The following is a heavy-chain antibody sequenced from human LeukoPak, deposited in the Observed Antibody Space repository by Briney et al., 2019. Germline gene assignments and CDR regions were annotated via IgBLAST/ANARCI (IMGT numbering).Heavy chain of an antibody. V-gene: IGHV3-23*01. D-gene: IGHD2-21*02. CDR1: GFTISSYY. J-gene: IGHJ4*02. CDR3: AKDRYIVVVTAIGD. CDR2: ISGNGAST. Sequence: GGSLRLSCAASGFTISSYYMAWVRQAPGKGLEWVSAISGNGASTYYADSVKGRFTISRDDSKNTLYLQMNSLRAEDTALYYCAKDRYIVVVTAIGDWGQGTLVTVSS.